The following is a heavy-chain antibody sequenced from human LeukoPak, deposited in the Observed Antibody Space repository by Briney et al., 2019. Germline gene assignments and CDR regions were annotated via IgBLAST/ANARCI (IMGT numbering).Heavy chain of an antibody. Sequence: KPGGPLRLSCAASGFTFSDYYMSWIRQAPGKGLEWVSYISTSGGTIYYADSVKGRFTISRDNAKNSLYLQMSGLRAEDTAVYYCARDWVGDGYNYYHYFDCWGQGALVTVSS. D-gene: IGHD5-24*01. J-gene: IGHJ4*02. CDR1: GFTFSDYY. CDR3: ARDWVGDGYNYYHYFDC. CDR2: ISTSGGTI. V-gene: IGHV3-11*01.